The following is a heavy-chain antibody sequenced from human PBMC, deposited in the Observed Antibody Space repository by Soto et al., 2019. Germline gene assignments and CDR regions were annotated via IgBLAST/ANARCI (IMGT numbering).Heavy chain of an antibody. CDR2: ISPYNGNT. D-gene: IGHD3-22*01. CDR3: ARGQNVFDSSGYYDH. V-gene: IGHV1-18*04. Sequence: QIQLVQSAAEVKKPGASVKVSCKTSGYTFVSYGISWVRQAPGQGLEWMGWISPYNGNTNFAQRFRGRVTLTTDTSTDIVYMDLGSLKSDDTAVYYCARGQNVFDSSGYYDHWGQGNLITVSS. CDR1: GYTFVSYG. J-gene: IGHJ5*02.